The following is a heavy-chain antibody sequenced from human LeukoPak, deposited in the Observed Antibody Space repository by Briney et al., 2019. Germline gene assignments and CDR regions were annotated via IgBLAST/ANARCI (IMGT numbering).Heavy chain of an antibody. J-gene: IGHJ3*02. CDR2: IYYSGST. CDR3: ARHTPREYSSPRAFDI. CDR1: GGSISSYY. D-gene: IGHD6-6*01. V-gene: IGHV4-59*08. Sequence: PSETLSLTCTVSGGSISSYYWSWIRQPPGKGLEWIGYIYYSGSTNYNPSLKSRVTISVDTSKNQFSLKLSSVTAADTAVYYCARHTPREYSSPRAFDIWGQGTMVTVSS.